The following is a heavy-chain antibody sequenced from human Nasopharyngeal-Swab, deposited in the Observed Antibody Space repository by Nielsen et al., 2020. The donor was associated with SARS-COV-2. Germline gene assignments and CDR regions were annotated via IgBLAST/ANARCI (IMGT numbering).Heavy chain of an antibody. J-gene: IGHJ4*02. V-gene: IGHV3-23*01. D-gene: IGHD3-22*01. CDR1: GFTFSSYA. CDR2: ISGSGGST. CDR3: AKALGSSGYYFFDY. Sequence: GESLKISCAASGFTFSSYAMSWVRPAPGKGLEWVSAISGSGGSTYYADSVKGRFTISRDNSKNTLYLQMNSLRAEDTAVYYCAKALGSSGYYFFDYWGQGTLVTVSS.